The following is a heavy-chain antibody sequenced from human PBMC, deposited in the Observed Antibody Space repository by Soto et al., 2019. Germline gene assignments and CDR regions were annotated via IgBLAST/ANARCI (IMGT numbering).Heavy chain of an antibody. CDR3: ASIVVVVLFQGYYYFYIDV. Sequence: QVQLVESGGGVVQPGRSLRVSCAASGFTFSSYGMHWVRQAPGKGLEWVAVIWYDGSSNYYADSVKGRSTISRDNSNNVLFLQINCLRADDTAVYYCASIVVVVLFQGYYYFYIDVWGKGTTVTVSS. CDR2: IWYDGSSN. V-gene: IGHV3-33*01. D-gene: IGHD2-15*01. CDR1: GFTFSSYG. J-gene: IGHJ6*03.